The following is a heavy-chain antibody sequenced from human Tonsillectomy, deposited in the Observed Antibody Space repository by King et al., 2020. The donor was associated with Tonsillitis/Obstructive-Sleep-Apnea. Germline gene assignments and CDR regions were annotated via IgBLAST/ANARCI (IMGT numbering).Heavy chain of an antibody. D-gene: IGHD2-2*01. CDR2: ISWNSGLI. V-gene: IGHV3-9*01. Sequence: VQLVESGGGLVQPGRSLRLSCAASGFTFDDYAMHWVRQAPGKGLEWVSGISWNSGLIAYADSVKGRFTISRDNAKNSLYLQMNSLRPEDTALYYCAKAFPTFCSTTSCLFDYWGQGTLVTVSS. CDR1: GFTFDDYA. J-gene: IGHJ4*02. CDR3: AKAFPTFCSTTSCLFDY.